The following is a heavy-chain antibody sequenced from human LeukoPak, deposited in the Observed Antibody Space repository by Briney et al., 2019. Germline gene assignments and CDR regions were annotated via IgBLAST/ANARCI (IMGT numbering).Heavy chain of an antibody. Sequence: GGSLRPSCAASGFIFSSYAMSWVRQAPGKGLEWVSAISGSGGSTYYADSVKGRFTISRDNSKNTLYLQMNSLRAEDTAVYYCAKAEHYYDSSGYFTPSIDYWGQGTLVTVSS. V-gene: IGHV3-23*01. CDR3: AKAEHYYDSSGYFTPSIDY. CDR1: GFIFSSYA. CDR2: ISGSGGST. D-gene: IGHD3-22*01. J-gene: IGHJ4*02.